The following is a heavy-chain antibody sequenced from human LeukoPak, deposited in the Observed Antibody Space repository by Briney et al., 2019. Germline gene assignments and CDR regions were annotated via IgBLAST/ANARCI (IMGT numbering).Heavy chain of an antibody. CDR1: GGSISSYY. J-gene: IGHJ4*02. D-gene: IGHD3-10*01. CDR3: ASSVLLWFGEST. Sequence: SETLSLTCTVSGGSISSYYWSWIRQPAGKGLEWIGYIYYSGSTNYNPSLKSRVTISVDTSKNQFSLKLSSVTAADTAVYYCASSVLLWFGESTWGQGTLVTVSS. V-gene: IGHV4-59*01. CDR2: IYYSGST.